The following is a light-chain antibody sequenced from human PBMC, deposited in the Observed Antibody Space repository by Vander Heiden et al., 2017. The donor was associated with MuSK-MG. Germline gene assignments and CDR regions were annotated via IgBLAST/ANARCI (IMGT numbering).Light chain of an antibody. CDR1: SLRSYY. V-gene: IGLV3-19*01. CDR2: GKN. Sequence: SHLTMKTNMTVALGQTVRITFEGDSLRSYYASWYQQKAEQDRVVVIYGKNNRTSGTPDRFSGSSSGNTAAFTFSQAEAGEGAELLCKARECSGNNYVFGTGTKGTVL. J-gene: IGLJ1*01. CDR3: KARECSGNNYV.